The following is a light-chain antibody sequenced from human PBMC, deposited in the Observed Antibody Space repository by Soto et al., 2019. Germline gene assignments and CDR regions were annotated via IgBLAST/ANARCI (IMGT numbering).Light chain of an antibody. CDR3: SSYTASSTYV. CDR1: SSDVGGYNY. J-gene: IGLJ1*01. Sequence: LAQPASVSGSAGQSITISCTGTSSDVGGYNYVSWYQHHPGKAPKLMIFDVSNRPSGVSNRFSGSKSGNTASLTISGLQAEDEADYYCSSYTASSTYVFGTGTKVTVL. CDR2: DVS. V-gene: IGLV2-14*03.